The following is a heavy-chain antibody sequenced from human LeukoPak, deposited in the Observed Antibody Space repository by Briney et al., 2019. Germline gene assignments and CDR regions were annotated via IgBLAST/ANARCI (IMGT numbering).Heavy chain of an antibody. J-gene: IGHJ4*02. CDR2: ISYDGSNK. CDR1: GFTFSSYG. D-gene: IGHD2-2*01. Sequence: GGSLRLSCAASGFTFSSYGMHWVRQAPGKGLEWVAVISYDGSNKYYADSVRGRLTISRDNSKNTLYLQMNSLRAEDTAVYSCAKDYYCSSTSCSLFDYWGQGTLVTVSS. CDR3: AKDYYCSSTSCSLFDY. V-gene: IGHV3-30*12.